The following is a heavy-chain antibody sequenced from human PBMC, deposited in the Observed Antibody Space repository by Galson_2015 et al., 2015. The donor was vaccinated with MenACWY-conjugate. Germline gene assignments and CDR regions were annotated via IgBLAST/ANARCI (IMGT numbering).Heavy chain of an antibody. D-gene: IGHD3-22*01. CDR3: ARGMHGRDYYDSSGYGGMDV. V-gene: IGHV1-46*01. Sequence: SVKVSCKASGYTFTSYYMHWVRQAPGQGLEWMGIINPSGGSTSYAQKFQGRVTMTRDTSTSTVYMELSSLRSEDTAVYYCARGMHGRDYYDSSGYGGMDVWGQGTTVTVSS. CDR2: INPSGGST. CDR1: GYTFTSYY. J-gene: IGHJ6*02.